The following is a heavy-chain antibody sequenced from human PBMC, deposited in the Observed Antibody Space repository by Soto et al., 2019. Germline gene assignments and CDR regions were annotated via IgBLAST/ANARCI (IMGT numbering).Heavy chain of an antibody. Sequence: EVQLVESGGGLVQPGRSLRLSCAASGFTFDDYAMHWVRQAPGKGLEWVSGISWNSGSIGYADSVKGRFTISRDNAKNSLYLQMNSLRAEDTALYYCAKEGCISTSCYGGGYYYYYMDVWGKGTTVTVSS. J-gene: IGHJ6*03. CDR1: GFTFDDYA. CDR2: ISWNSGSI. CDR3: AKEGCISTSCYGGGYYYYYMDV. V-gene: IGHV3-9*01. D-gene: IGHD2-2*01.